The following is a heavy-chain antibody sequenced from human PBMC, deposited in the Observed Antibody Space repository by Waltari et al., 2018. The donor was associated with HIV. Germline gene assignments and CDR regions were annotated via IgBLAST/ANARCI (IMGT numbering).Heavy chain of an antibody. Sequence: GLIQPGRSLRLSCTGSGFTFGDYLMSWVRQAPGKGLEWVGFIRSKADSGGTPAYAASVKGRFTISRDDSRSVVYLQMNSLKTEDTAVYYCTRNTLTYFDFWGQGTLVTVSS. CDR3: TRNTLTYFDF. V-gene: IGHV3-49*04. CDR1: GFTFGDYL. J-gene: IGHJ4*02. CDR2: IRSKADSGGTP.